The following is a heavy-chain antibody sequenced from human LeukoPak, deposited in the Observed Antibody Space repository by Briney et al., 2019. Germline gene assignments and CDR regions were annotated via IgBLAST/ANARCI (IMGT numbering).Heavy chain of an antibody. Sequence: SETLTLTCAVYGGSFSGYYLSWIRQPPGKGLEWIGEINHSGSTNYNPSLKSRVTISVDTSKNQFSLKLSSVTAADTAVYYCARRQNYSSGGYFDYWGQGALVTVSS. D-gene: IGHD6-19*01. J-gene: IGHJ4*02. CDR2: INHSGST. V-gene: IGHV4-34*01. CDR1: GGSFSGYY. CDR3: ARRQNYSSGGYFDY.